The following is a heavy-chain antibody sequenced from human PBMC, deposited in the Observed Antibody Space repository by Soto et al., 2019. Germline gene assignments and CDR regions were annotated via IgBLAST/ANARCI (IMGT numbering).Heavy chain of an antibody. CDR1: GGSISSYY. CDR2: IYYSGST. V-gene: IGHV4-59*01. CDR3: ARDRRILGIAAAGTHYFDY. J-gene: IGHJ4*02. Sequence: SETLSLTCTVSGGSISSYYWSWIRQPPGKGLEWIGYIYYSGSTNYNPPLRGRVTISVETSKNQFSLKLSSVTAADTAVYYCARDRRILGIAAAGTHYFDYWGQGTLVTVSS. D-gene: IGHD6-13*01.